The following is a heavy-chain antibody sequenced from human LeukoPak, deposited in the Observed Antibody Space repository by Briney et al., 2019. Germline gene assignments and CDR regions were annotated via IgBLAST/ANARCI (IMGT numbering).Heavy chain of an antibody. CDR2: IYYSGST. D-gene: IGHD3-3*01. V-gene: IGHV4-59*01. CDR1: GGSISSYY. CDR3: ARGSLRLVRLSWFDP. Sequence: SETLSLTCTVSGGSISSYYWSWIRQPPGKGLEWIGYIYYSGSTNYNPSLKSRVTISVDTSKNQFSLKLSSVTAADTAVYYCARGSLRLVRLSWFDPWGQGTLVTVSS. J-gene: IGHJ5*02.